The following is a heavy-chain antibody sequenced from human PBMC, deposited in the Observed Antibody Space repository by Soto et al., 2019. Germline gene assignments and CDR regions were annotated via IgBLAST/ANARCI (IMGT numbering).Heavy chain of an antibody. CDR2: IYATGTT. CDR1: GASISGYY. V-gene: IGHV4-4*07. D-gene: IGHD1-1*01. J-gene: IGHJ5*02. CDR3: VRDGTKTLRDWFDP. Sequence: QVQLQESGPGLVKPSETLSLTCTVSGASISGYYWSWIRKSAGTGLEWIGRIYATGTTDYNPSLKSRVMMSVDTSKKQFSMKLRSVTAAYTAVYYCVRDGTKTLRDWFDPWGQGISVTVSS.